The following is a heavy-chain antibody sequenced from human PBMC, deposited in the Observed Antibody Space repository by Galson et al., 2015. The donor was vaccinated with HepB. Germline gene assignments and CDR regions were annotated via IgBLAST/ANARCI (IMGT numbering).Heavy chain of an antibody. CDR2: MNTNTGKP. D-gene: IGHD3-3*01. J-gene: IGHJ6*03. CDR1: GYTFTDYV. V-gene: IGHV7-4-1*02. Sequence: SVKVSCKASGYTFTDYVVNWVRQAPGQGLEWMGWMNTNTGKPTYAPGFAGRFVFYLDTSVTTAYLQISSLETDDTAVYYCARSPLRFLDWLPYYGYYYMDVWGEGTPVTVSS. CDR3: ARSPLRFLDWLPYYGYYYMDV.